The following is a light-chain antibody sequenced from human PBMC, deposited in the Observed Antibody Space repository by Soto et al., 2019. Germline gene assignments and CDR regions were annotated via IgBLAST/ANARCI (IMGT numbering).Light chain of an antibody. Sequence: QSALTQPPSASGSPGQSVTISCTGTSSDVGGYNYVSWYQQHPGKAPKLMIYEVSKRPSGVPDRFSGSKSGNTASLTVSGLQDEDEADYFCSSYAGLFGTGTKVTVL. CDR1: SSDVGGYNY. CDR2: EVS. V-gene: IGLV2-8*01. J-gene: IGLJ1*01. CDR3: SSYAGL.